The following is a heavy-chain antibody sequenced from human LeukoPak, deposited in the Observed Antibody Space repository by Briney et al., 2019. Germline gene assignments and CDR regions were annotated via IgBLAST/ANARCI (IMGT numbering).Heavy chain of an antibody. Sequence: GGSLRLSCAASGFTFSSYAMHWVRQAPGKGLEWVAVISYDGSNKYYADSVKGRFTISRDNSKNTLYLQMNSLRAEDTAVYYGAEVRGGSRGMDVWGQGTTVTVSS. V-gene: IGHV3-30-3*01. CDR2: ISYDGSNK. D-gene: IGHD3-10*01. J-gene: IGHJ6*02. CDR1: GFTFSSYA. CDR3: AEVRGGSRGMDV.